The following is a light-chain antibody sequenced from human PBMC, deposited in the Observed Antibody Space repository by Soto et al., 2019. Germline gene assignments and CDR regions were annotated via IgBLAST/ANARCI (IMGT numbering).Light chain of an antibody. CDR2: KAS. CDR3: QHYNSYPWT. Sequence: DIQMTQSPSTLSASVGDRVTITCRASQSISSWLDWYQQKPGKAPKLLIYKASTLESGVPSNFSGSGSGTEFTLTISSLQPEDFAAYYCQHYNSYPWTFGQGTKVDVK. V-gene: IGKV1-5*03. CDR1: QSISSW. J-gene: IGKJ1*01.